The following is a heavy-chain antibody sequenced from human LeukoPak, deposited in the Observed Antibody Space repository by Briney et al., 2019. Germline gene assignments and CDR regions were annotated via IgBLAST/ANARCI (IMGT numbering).Heavy chain of an antibody. CDR3: ARTPFGVVVPYFDY. D-gene: IGHD3-3*01. J-gene: IGHJ4*02. CDR2: IYSSGST. Sequence: SETLSLTCTVSGGSISNYYWTWIRQPPGRGLEWIGYIYSSGSTNYNSSLKSRVTISVDRPNNHFSLKLSSVTAADTAVYYCARTPFGVVVPYFDYWGQGTLVTVSS. CDR1: GGSISNYY. V-gene: IGHV4-59*01.